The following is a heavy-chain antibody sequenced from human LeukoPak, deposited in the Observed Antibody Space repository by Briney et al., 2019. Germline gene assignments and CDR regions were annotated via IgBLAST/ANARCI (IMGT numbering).Heavy chain of an antibody. CDR1: GFTFSSNA. Sequence: PGGSLRLSCAASGFTFSSNAMNWVRQAPGKGLEWVSAISGGGDITYYADSVTGRFTISRDNSKDTLFLQMHSLRPGDTAVYYCVREDTPATANYWGQGTLVTISS. D-gene: IGHD2-21*02. J-gene: IGHJ4*02. V-gene: IGHV3-23*01. CDR3: VREDTPATANY. CDR2: ISGGGDIT.